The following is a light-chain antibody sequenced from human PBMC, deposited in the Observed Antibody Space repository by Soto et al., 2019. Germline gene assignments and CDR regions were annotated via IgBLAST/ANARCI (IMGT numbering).Light chain of an antibody. CDR3: QQYETFSGT. Sequence: AAQLTQSPSSLSASVGDRVTISCRASQGIGSALAWYQQKPGKAPKVLIYDASSLKSGVPSRFSGSGSGTKFTLTIASLQPDDFATYYCQQYETFSGTFGPGTKVDIK. J-gene: IGKJ1*01. CDR2: DAS. CDR1: QGIGSA. V-gene: IGKV1-13*02.